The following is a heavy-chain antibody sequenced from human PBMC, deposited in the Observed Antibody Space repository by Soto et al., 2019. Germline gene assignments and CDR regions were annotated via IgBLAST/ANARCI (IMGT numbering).Heavy chain of an antibody. V-gene: IGHV4-39*01. Sequence: QLQLQESGPGLVKPSETLSLTCTVSGGSISSSRFHWGWIRQPPGKGLEWIGSIYYSGSTYYSPCLKSRVTISVDTSKNQFSLKLSSVTAADTAVYYCARRERAAGTDWWFDPWGQGTLVTVSS. D-gene: IGHD6-13*01. CDR1: GGSISSSRFH. CDR2: IYYSGST. J-gene: IGHJ5*02. CDR3: ARRERAAGTDWWFDP.